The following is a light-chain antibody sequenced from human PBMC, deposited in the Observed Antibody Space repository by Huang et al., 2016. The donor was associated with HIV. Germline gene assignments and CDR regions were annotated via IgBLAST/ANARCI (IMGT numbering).Light chain of an antibody. V-gene: IGKV1-9*01. J-gene: IGKJ1*01. CDR2: AAS. CDR1: EGISSY. Sequence: IQLTQSPSSLSASVGDRVTITCRASEGISSYLAWYQQKSGKAPKFLIYAASTVQSGVPSRFSGSGYGTDFTLTISSLQPEDFATYYCQQLNDYPWTFGQGTKVEIK. CDR3: QQLNDYPWT.